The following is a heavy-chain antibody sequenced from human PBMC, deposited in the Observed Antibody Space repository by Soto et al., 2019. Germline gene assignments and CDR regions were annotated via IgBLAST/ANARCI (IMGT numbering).Heavy chain of an antibody. V-gene: IGHV1-3*01. J-gene: IGHJ4*02. CDR2: INAGNGNT. D-gene: IGHD3-3*01. Sequence: ASVKVSCKASGYTFTSYAMHWVRQAPGQRLEWMGRINAGNGNTKYSQKFQGRVTTTRDTSASTAYMELSSLRSEDTAVYYCARGSAGGYYDFWSGYNYFDYWGQGTLVTVSS. CDR1: GYTFTSYA. CDR3: ARGSAGGYYDFWSGYNYFDY.